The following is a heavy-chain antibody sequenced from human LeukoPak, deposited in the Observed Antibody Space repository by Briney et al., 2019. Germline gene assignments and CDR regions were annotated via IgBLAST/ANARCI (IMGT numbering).Heavy chain of an antibody. CDR2: IKQDGSEK. CDR3: AREGGVYYYDSSGHFDY. Sequence: PGGSLRLSCAASGFTFSSYWMSWVRQPPGKGLEWVANIKQDGSEKYYVDSVKGRFTISRDNAKNSLYLQMNSLRAEDTAVYHCAREGGVYYYDSSGHFDYWGQGTLVTVSS. V-gene: IGHV3-7*01. J-gene: IGHJ4*02. CDR1: GFTFSSYW. D-gene: IGHD3-22*01.